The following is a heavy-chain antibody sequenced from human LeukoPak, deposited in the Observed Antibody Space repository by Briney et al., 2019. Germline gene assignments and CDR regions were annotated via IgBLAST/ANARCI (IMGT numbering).Heavy chain of an antibody. D-gene: IGHD2-21*01. CDR3: AKAPVTTCRGAYCYPFDY. Sequence: GGSLRLSCAASGFTFSSYWMHWVRQAPGKGLVGVSRINDDGRSTSYADSVKGRFTISRDSSKNTLFLQMNRLRPEDAAVYYCAKAPVTTCRGAYCYPFDYWGQGTLVTVSS. CDR1: GFTFSSYW. CDR2: INDDGRST. V-gene: IGHV3-74*01. J-gene: IGHJ4*02.